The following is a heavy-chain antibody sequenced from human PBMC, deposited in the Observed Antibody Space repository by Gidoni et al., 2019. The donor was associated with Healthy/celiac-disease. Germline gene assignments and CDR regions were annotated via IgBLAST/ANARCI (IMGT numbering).Heavy chain of an antibody. CDR2: IYYSGST. J-gene: IGHJ6*02. V-gene: IGHV4-31*03. Sequence: QVQLHQSGPGLVKPSLTLSLTCTVSGGSISSGGYYWSWLRQHPGKGLGWIGYIYYSGSTYYSPSLKSRVTISVDTSKNQFSLKLSSVTAADTAVYYCARGPTVTTGGYYYGMDVWGQGTTVTVSS. D-gene: IGHD4-17*01. CDR3: ARGPTVTTGGYYYGMDV. CDR1: GGSISSGGYY.